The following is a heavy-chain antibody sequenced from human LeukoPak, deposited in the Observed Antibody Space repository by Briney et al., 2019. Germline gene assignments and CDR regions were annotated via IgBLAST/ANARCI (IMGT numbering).Heavy chain of an antibody. D-gene: IGHD3-10*01. J-gene: IGHJ3*02. CDR2: IYYSGST. CDR1: GGSISSSSYY. V-gene: IGHV4-39*01. Sequence: SETLSLTCTVSGGSISSSSYYWGWIRQPPGKGLEWIGSIYYSGSTYYNPSLKSRVTISVDTSKNQFSLKLSSVAAADTAVYYCARLSTNYYGSGSYAFDIWGQGTMVTVSS. CDR3: ARLSTNYYGSGSYAFDI.